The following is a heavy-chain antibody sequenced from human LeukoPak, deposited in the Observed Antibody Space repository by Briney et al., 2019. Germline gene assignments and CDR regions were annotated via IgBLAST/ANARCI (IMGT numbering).Heavy chain of an antibody. CDR2: INPNSGGT. J-gene: IGHJ3*02. V-gene: IGHV1-2*02. Sequence: ASVKVSCKASGYTFTSYDISWVRQAPGQGLEWMGWINPNSGGTNYAQKFQGRVTMTRDTSISTAYMELSRLRSDDTAVYYCARENNEGLDAFDIWGQGTMVTVSS. D-gene: IGHD1/OR15-1a*01. CDR1: GYTFTSYD. CDR3: ARENNEGLDAFDI.